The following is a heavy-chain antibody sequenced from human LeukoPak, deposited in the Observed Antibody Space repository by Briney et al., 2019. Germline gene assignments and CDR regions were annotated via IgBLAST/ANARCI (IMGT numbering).Heavy chain of an antibody. J-gene: IGHJ4*02. D-gene: IGHD1-14*01. CDR2: ISYDGSNK. CDR3: AKDGQGLTYYFDY. Sequence: QAGGSLRLSCAASGFTSSSYGMHWVRQAPGKGLEWVAVISYDGSNKYYADSVKGRFTISGDNSKNTLYLQMNSLRAEDTAVYYCAKDGQGLTYYFDYWGQGTLVTVSS. V-gene: IGHV3-30*18. CDR1: GFTSSSYG.